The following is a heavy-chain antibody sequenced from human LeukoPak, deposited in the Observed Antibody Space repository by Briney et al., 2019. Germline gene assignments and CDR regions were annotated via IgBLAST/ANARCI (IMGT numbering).Heavy chain of an antibody. CDR1: GITLSNYG. CDR2: ISDSGGGT. CDR3: ARVVDYGWFDP. D-gene: IGHD3-16*01. Sequence: PGGSLRLSCAVSGITLSNYGMSWVRQAPGKGLEWVAGISDSGGGTNYADSVKGRFTISRDSPKNTLYLQMNSVRDEDTAVYYCARVVDYGWFDPWGQGTLVAVSS. J-gene: IGHJ5*02. V-gene: IGHV3-23*01.